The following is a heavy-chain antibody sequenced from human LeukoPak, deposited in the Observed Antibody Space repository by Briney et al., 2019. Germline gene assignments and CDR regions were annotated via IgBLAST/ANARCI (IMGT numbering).Heavy chain of an antibody. CDR3: ATQREMATITFDP. D-gene: IGHD5-24*01. Sequence: PGGSLRLSCAASGFTFSSAWMTWVRQAPGKGLEWVATIKDDGSDKYYVDSVKGRFTISRDNAKKSLWLQMNSLRVEDTAVYYCATQREMATITFDPWGQGTLVTVSS. V-gene: IGHV3-7*03. J-gene: IGHJ5*02. CDR1: GFTFSSAW. CDR2: IKDDGSDK.